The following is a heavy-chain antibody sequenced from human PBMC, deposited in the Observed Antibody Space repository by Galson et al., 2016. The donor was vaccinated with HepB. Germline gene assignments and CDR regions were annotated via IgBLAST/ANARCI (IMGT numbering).Heavy chain of an antibody. V-gene: IGHV1-69*13. Sequence: SVKVSCKASGGTFSSYVISWVRQAPGQGLEWMGGIIPIFGTTNYAQKFQGRVTITADESTSTAYMELSSLRSEDTAVYYCARETAGISGYPPTFDYWGQGTLVTVSS. CDR1: GGTFSSYV. CDR2: IIPIFGTT. CDR3: ARETAGISGYPPTFDY. J-gene: IGHJ4*02. D-gene: IGHD3-22*01.